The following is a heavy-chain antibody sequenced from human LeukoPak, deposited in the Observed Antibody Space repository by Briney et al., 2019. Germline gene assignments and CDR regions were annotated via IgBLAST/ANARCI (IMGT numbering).Heavy chain of an antibody. V-gene: IGHV3-74*01. CDR2: INSDGSST. Sequence: PGGSLRLSCAASGFTFSSYWMHWVRQAPGKGLVWVSRINSDGSSTSYADSVKGRFTISRDNAKNTLYLQMNSLRAEDTAVYYCARDLFAPRAFKWFDPWGQGTLVTVSS. D-gene: IGHD3-16*01. CDR3: ARDLFAPRAFKWFDP. J-gene: IGHJ5*02. CDR1: GFTFSSYW.